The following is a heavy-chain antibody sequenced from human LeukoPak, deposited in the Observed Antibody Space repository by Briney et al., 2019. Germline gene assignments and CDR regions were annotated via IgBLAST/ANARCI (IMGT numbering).Heavy chain of an antibody. J-gene: IGHJ6*03. CDR3: ARASWRNWNYYYYYMDV. CDR1: GGSISSYY. CDR2: IYTSGST. Sequence: SETLSLTRTVSGGSISSYYWSWIRQPAGKGLEWIGRIYTSGSTNYNPSLKSRVTMSVDTSKNQFSLKLSSVTAADTAVYYCARASWRNWNYYYYYMDVWGKGTTVTVSS. D-gene: IGHD1-1*01. V-gene: IGHV4-4*07.